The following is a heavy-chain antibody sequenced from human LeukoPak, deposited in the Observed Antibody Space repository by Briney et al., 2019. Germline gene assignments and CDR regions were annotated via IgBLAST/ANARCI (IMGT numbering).Heavy chain of an antibody. J-gene: IGHJ4*02. CDR2: ISSSSSYI. CDR1: GFTLSSYS. V-gene: IGHV3-21*01. Sequence: GGSLRLSCAASGFTLSSYSMNWVRQAPGKGLEWVSSISSSSSYIYYADSVKGRFTISRDNAKNSLYLQMNSLRAEDTAVYYCARVTEAPYYFDYWGQGTLVTVSS. CDR3: ARVTEAPYYFDY.